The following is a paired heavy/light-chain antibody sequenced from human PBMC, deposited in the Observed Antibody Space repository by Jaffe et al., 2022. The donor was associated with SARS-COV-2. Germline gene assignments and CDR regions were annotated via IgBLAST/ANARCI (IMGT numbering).Light chain of an antibody. CDR1: SSDVGGYNY. CDR3: SSYTSSSTVV. Sequence: QSALTQPASVCGSPGQSITISCTGTSSDVGGYNYVSWYQQHPGKAPKFLIYDVSNRPSGVSNRFSGSKSGNTASLTISGLQAEDEADYYCSSYTSSSTVVFGTGTKVTVL. V-gene: IGLV2-14*01. CDR2: DVS. J-gene: IGLJ1*01.
Heavy chain of an antibody. V-gene: IGHV4-39*01. Sequence: QLQLQESGPALVKPSETLSLTCTVSGDSITSNTYYWGWIRQPPGKGLEWIGSIFYSGRTYYNPSLKSRVTISVDTSKSQLSLKVSSVTAADTAVYYCARLYNGVRPPDYWGQGTLVTVSS. CDR1: GDSITSNTYY. CDR3: ARLYNGVRPPDY. CDR2: IFYSGRT. D-gene: IGHD3-10*02. J-gene: IGHJ4*02.